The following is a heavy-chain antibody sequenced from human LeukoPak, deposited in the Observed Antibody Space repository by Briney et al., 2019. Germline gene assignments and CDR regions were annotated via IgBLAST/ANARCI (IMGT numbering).Heavy chain of an antibody. D-gene: IGHD5-24*01. CDR3: ARILGEMAADY. J-gene: IGHJ4*02. CDR1: GYTFTSYY. Sequence: ASVRVSCKASGYTFTSYYMHWVRQAPGQGLEWRGLINPSGGSTSYAQNLQGRVTMTRDMSTSTVYMELSSLRSEDTAVYYCARILGEMAADYWGQGALVTVSS. CDR2: INPSGGST. V-gene: IGHV1-46*04.